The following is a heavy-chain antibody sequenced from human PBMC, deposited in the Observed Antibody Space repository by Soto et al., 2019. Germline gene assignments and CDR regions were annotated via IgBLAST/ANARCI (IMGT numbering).Heavy chain of an antibody. CDR3: ARGRYCSSTSCYFSPDY. CDR1: GYTFTGYY. Sequence: GASVKVSCKASGYTFTGYYMHWVRQAPGQGLEWMGWINPNSGGTNYAQKFQGWVTMTRDTSISTAYMELSRLRSDDTAVYYCARGRYCSSTSCYFSPDYWGHGTLVTVSS. J-gene: IGHJ4*01. D-gene: IGHD2-2*01. CDR2: INPNSGGT. V-gene: IGHV1-2*04.